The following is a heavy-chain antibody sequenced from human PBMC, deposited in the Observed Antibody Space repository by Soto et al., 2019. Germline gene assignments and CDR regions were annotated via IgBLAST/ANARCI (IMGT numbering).Heavy chain of an antibody. CDR2: FYYSGST. J-gene: IGHJ4*02. CDR3: ARGTLTSHFDY. Sequence: PPETLSLTCTVSGRSISSYYWSWIRQPPGKGLEWIGYFYYSGSTNYNPSLQSRVTVSVDTSKNQFSLKLSSVTAADTAVYYCARGTLTSHFDYWGQATLVTAS. CDR1: GRSISSYY. V-gene: IGHV4-59*01.